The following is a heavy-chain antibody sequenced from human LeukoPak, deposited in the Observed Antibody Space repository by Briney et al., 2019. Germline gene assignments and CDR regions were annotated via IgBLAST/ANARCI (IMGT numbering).Heavy chain of an antibody. CDR3: AKRRYDSSGHFDS. J-gene: IGHJ4*02. V-gene: IGHV3-23*01. Sequence: GGSLRLSCVASGFTFSDYSMSWVRQAPGKGLEWVSAISGSGSYTDYADSVKGRFTISKDNSKNTLYMRMSSLRAEDTAVYYCAKRRYDSSGHFDSWGQGTLVTVSS. CDR2: ISGSGSYT. CDR1: GFTFSDYS. D-gene: IGHD3-22*01.